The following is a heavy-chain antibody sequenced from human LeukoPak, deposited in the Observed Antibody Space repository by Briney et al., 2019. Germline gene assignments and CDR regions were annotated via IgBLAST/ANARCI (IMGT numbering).Heavy chain of an antibody. D-gene: IGHD5-24*01. Sequence: GGSLRLSCAASGFTFSDYYMSWIRQAPGKGLEWVSYISGGSAIWYADSVKGRFTISRDNAKNSLYLQMNRLRAEDTAVYYCARTPDGYNRLDYWGQGTPVTVSS. CDR3: ARTPDGYNRLDY. CDR1: GFTFSDYY. J-gene: IGHJ4*02. CDR2: ISGGSAI. V-gene: IGHV3-11*01.